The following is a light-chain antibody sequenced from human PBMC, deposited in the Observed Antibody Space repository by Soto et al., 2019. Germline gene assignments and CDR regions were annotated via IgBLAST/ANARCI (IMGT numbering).Light chain of an antibody. CDR1: QRPSNSH. J-gene: IGKJ1*01. CDR3: QQYDSSPKT. V-gene: IGKV3-20*01. CDR2: GAS. Sequence: EIVLTQSPGTLSLSPGERATLSCRASQRPSNSHVAWYLLKPGQAPRLLIYGASSRATGIPDRFSGSGSGTDFTLTISRLEPEDFAVYYCQQYDSSPKTFGQGTKVDIK.